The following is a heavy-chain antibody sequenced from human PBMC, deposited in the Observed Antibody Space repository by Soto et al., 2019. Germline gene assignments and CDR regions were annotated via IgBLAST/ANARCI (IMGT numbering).Heavy chain of an antibody. CDR1: GFTFSSYW. D-gene: IGHD6-19*01. V-gene: IGHV3-7*01. CDR2: IKQDGSEK. CDR3: AREESSGSLYYYYYYGMDV. Sequence: EVQLVESGGGLVQPGGSLRLSCAASGFTFSSYWMSWVRQAPGKGLEWVANIKQDGSEKYYVDSVKGRFTISRDNAKNXLXLQMNSLRAEDTAVYYCAREESSGSLYYYYYYGMDVWGQGTTVTVSS. J-gene: IGHJ6*02.